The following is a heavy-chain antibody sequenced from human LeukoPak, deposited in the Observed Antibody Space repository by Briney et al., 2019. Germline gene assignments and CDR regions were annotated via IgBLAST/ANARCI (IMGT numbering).Heavy chain of an antibody. Sequence: GGSLRLSCAASGFTFSSYSMNWVRQAPGKGLEWVSSISSSSRYIYYADSVKGRFTISRDNAKNSLYLQMNSLRAEDTAVYYCASQYGDSTYYFDYWGQGTLVTVSS. CDR3: ASQYGDSTYYFDY. CDR1: GFTFSSYS. CDR2: ISSSSRYI. V-gene: IGHV3-21*01. J-gene: IGHJ4*02. D-gene: IGHD4-17*01.